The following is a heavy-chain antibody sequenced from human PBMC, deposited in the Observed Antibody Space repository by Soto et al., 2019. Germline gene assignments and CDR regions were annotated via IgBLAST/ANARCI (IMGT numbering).Heavy chain of an antibody. CDR3: ARTGSMATSRPWSSETSFDY. Sequence: SVKVSCKASGGTFSSYAISWVRQAPGQGLEWLGGIIPIFGTANYAQKFQGRVTITADESTSTAYMELSSLRSEDTAVYYCARTGSMATSRPWSSETSFDYWGQGTLVTVSS. CDR1: GGTFSSYA. V-gene: IGHV1-69*13. CDR2: IIPIFGTA. D-gene: IGHD3-3*01. J-gene: IGHJ4*02.